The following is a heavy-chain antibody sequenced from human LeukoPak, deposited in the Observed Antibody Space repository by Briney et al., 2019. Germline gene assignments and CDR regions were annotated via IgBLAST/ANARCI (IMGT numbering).Heavy chain of an antibody. V-gene: IGHV1-24*01. CDR1: GYTLSEIS. Sequence: ASVKVSCKISGYTLSEISMHWVRQAPGKGLEWMGGFNPEDGETIYARNFQGRVTMTEDTSTDTAYMELSSLRSEDTAMYYCATEVVGHGDVYYFDYWGQGTLVTVSS. D-gene: IGHD4-17*01. CDR2: FNPEDGET. CDR3: ATEVVGHGDVYYFDY. J-gene: IGHJ4*02.